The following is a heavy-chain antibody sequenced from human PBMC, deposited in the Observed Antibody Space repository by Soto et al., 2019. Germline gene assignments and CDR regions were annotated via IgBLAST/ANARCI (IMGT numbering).Heavy chain of an antibody. Sequence: ASVKVSCKSSGGTFSSYAISWVRQAPGQGLEWMGGIIPIFGTANYAQKSQGRVTITADESTSTAYMELSSLRSEDTAVYYCARAKLLWFGESARGVHWLDPWGQGTLVTVSS. D-gene: IGHD3-10*01. CDR1: GGTFSSYA. V-gene: IGHV1-69*13. CDR3: ARAKLLWFGESARGVHWLDP. J-gene: IGHJ5*02. CDR2: IIPIFGTA.